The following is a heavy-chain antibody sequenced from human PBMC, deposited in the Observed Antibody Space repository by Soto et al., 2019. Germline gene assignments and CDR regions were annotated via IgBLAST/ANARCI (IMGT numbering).Heavy chain of an antibody. CDR1: GGTFSSHG. J-gene: IGHJ4*02. Sequence: QVQLVQSGAEVKKPGSSVKVSCKASGGTFSSHGFNWVRQAPGQGLEWIGGSIPLFGITNHTQKFQDRITITADASTTTAYMELRGLRSDDTAVSYCASDRAYGLVNWGQGTLITVSS. CDR3: ASDRAYGLVN. V-gene: IGHV1-69*12. CDR2: SIPLFGIT. D-gene: IGHD2-21*01.